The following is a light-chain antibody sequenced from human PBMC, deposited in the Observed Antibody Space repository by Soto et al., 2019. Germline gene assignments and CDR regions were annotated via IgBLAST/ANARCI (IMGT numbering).Light chain of an antibody. CDR2: DIF. CDR3: QQYFEWPPMT. CDR1: QSVGSD. V-gene: IGKV3D-15*01. Sequence: EIVMTQSPATLSVSPGERATLSCRASQSVGSDLAWYQQKPGQAPRLVIYDIFTRATGVSDRFRGSGSGTEFTLTISSLRSEDSAIYYCQQYFEWPPMTFGQGTKVDIK. J-gene: IGKJ1*01.